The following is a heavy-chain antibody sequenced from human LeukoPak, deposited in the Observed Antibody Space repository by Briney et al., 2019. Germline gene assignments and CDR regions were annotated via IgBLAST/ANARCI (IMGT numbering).Heavy chain of an antibody. D-gene: IGHD2-8*01. Sequence: GGSLRLSCAASGFTFSSYSMNWVRQAPGKGLEWVLSISSSSSYIYYADSVKGRFTISRDNAKNSLYLQMNSLRAEDTAVYYCARDDLTLGPMVYAIRPFDYWGQGTLVTVSS. CDR3: ARDDLTLGPMVYAIRPFDY. CDR2: ISSSSSYI. J-gene: IGHJ4*02. V-gene: IGHV3-21*01. CDR1: GFTFSSYS.